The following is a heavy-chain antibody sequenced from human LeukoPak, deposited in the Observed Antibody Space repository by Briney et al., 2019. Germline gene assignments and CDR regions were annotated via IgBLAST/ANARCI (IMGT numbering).Heavy chain of an antibody. Sequence: SSETLSLTCTVSDYSISSGYYWGWIRQPPGKGLEWIGSIYHSGSTYYNPSLKSRVTISVDTSKNQFSLKLSSVTAADTAVYYCARVSSGSYLGADWFDPWGQGTLVTVSS. CDR1: DYSISSGYY. D-gene: IGHD1-26*01. J-gene: IGHJ5*02. V-gene: IGHV4-38-2*02. CDR2: IYHSGST. CDR3: ARVSSGSYLGADWFDP.